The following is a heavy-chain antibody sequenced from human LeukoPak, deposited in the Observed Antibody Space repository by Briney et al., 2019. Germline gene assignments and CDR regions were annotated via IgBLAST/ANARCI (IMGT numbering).Heavy chain of an antibody. V-gene: IGHV3-30*18. CDR1: GFTFSSYG. D-gene: IGHD6-13*01. CDR3: AKSAPYSSSSAYDY. J-gene: IGHJ4*02. CDR2: ISYDGSNK. Sequence: GGSLRLSCAASGFTFSSYGMHWVRQAPGKGLEWVAVISYDGSNKYYADSVKGRFTISRDNSKNTLYLQMNSLRAGDTAVYYCAKSAPYSSSSAYDYWGQGTLVTVSS.